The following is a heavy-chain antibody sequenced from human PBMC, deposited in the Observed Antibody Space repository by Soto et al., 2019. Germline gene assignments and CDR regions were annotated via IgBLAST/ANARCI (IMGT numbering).Heavy chain of an antibody. J-gene: IGHJ3*02. Sequence: PWGSLRLSCAASGFAFSSHPMSWVRQAPKRGLEWVSGISDGGDLTYNADSVKGRFTISRDNSKNTLFLQMNSLRAEDTAVYYCARRTFGTSRSFDIWGQGTMVTVSS. D-gene: IGHD3-16*01. CDR3: ARRTFGTSRSFDI. CDR1: GFAFSSHP. CDR2: ISDGGDLT. V-gene: IGHV3-23*01.